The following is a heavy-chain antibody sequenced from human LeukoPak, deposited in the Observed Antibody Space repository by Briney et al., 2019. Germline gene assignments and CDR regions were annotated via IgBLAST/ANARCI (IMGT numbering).Heavy chain of an antibody. J-gene: IGHJ4*02. V-gene: IGHV1-69*01. CDR1: GGTFSSYA. Sequence: SVKVSCKASGGTFSSYAISWVRQAPGQGLEWMGGIIPIFGTANYAQKFQGRVTITADESTSTAYMELSSLRSEDTAVYYCARNGGSHLGLFDYWGQGTLVTVSS. CDR3: ARNGGSHLGLFDY. CDR2: IIPIFGTA. D-gene: IGHD1-26*01.